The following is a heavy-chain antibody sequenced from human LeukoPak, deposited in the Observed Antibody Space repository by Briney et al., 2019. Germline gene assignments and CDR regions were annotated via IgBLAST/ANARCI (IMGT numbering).Heavy chain of an antibody. CDR2: MNPNSGNT. Sequence: GASVKVSCKASGYTFTSYDINWVRQATGQGLEWMGWMNPNSGNTGYAQKFQGRVTMTRNTSISTAYMELSSLRSEDTAVYYCARRARTRYSSSWYWFDPWGQGTLVTVSS. CDR3: ARRARTRYSSSWYWFDP. D-gene: IGHD6-13*01. CDR1: GYTFTSYD. V-gene: IGHV1-8*01. J-gene: IGHJ5*02.